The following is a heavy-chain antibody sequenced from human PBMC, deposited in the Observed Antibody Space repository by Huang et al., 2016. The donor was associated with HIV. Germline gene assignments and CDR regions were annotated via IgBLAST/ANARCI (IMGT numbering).Heavy chain of an antibody. CDR2: IESDGRST. CDR3: VRAREKGYDFWSGYRY. J-gene: IGHJ4*01. D-gene: IGHD3-3*01. CDR1: GFIFSDSW. V-gene: IGHV3-74*02. Sequence: EVELAESGGGSVRPGQSLRLSCVGSGFIFSDSWLHWVRQIPGTGLMWVARIESDGRSTSYADSVKGRFTIYRDNARNTVYLQMSSLRVDDTAVYYCVRAREKGYDFWSGYRYWGQGAQVTVSS.